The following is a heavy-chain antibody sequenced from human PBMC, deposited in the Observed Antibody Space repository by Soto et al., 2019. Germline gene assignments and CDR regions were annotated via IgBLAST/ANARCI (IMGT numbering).Heavy chain of an antibody. CDR1: GFTFSSYW. Sequence: VGSLRLSCAASGFTFSSYWMHWVRQAPGKGLVWVSRINSDGSSTSYADSVKGRFTISRDNAKNTLYLQMNSLRAEDTAVYYCARDPRSILRHFYYYGMDVWGQGTTVTVSS. V-gene: IGHV3-74*01. J-gene: IGHJ6*02. CDR3: ARDPRSILRHFYYYGMDV. CDR2: INSDGSST.